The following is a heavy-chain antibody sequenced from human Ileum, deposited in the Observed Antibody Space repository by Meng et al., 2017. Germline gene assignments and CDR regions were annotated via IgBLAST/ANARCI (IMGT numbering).Heavy chain of an antibody. J-gene: IGHJ4*02. Sequence: VGLVKARGRFVQPGGYRRLACAVFGFTFTGNWMPWVRQSPGKGPVGVARTNGDGTYTEYADSVRCRFTISRDNAKNTMYLQMISLRVEDTAVYFCAKDWGGVGALDYWGQGSLVTVSS. CDR2: TNGDGTYT. CDR1: GFTFTGNW. V-gene: IGHV3-74*03. D-gene: IGHD1-26*01. CDR3: AKDWGGVGALDY.